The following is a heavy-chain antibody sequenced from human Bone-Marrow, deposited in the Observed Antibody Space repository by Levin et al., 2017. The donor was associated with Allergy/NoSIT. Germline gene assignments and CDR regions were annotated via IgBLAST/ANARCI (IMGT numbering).Heavy chain of an antibody. CDR2: IYTSGNT. J-gene: IGHJ6*03. Sequence: SETLSLTCTVSGVSITSGNYYWSWIRQPAGKGLEWIGHIYTSGNTNYNPSLKSRVTTSVDTSKNQFSLKLRSVTAADTAVYYCARVLQYYYYYMDVWGKGTTVTVSS. CDR3: ARVLQYYYYYMDV. CDR1: GVSITSGNYY. V-gene: IGHV4-61*09. D-gene: IGHD5-24*01.